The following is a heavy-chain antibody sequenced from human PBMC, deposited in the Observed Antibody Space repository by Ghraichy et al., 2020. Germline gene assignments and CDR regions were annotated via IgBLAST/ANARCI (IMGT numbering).Heavy chain of an antibody. J-gene: IGHJ5*02. Sequence: SQTLSLTCAVYGGSFSGYYWSWIRQPPGKGLEWIGEINHSGSTNYNPSLKSRVTISVDTSKNQFSLKLSSVTAADTAVYYCASRRLGYCSSTSCYTRGFDPWGQGTLVTVSS. V-gene: IGHV4-34*01. CDR1: GGSFSGYY. CDR2: INHSGST. CDR3: ASRRLGYCSSTSCYTRGFDP. D-gene: IGHD2-2*02.